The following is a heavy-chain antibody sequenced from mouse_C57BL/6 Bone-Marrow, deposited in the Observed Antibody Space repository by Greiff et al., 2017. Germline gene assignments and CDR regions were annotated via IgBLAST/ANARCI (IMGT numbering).Heavy chain of an antibody. CDR2: FYPSSGNT. CDR1: GYTFTSYG. J-gene: IGHJ2*01. CDR3: ASSNWDGFYYFDD. Sequence: QVQLQQSGAELARPGASVKLSCKASGYTFTSYGISWVKQRTGQGLELIGEFYPSSGNTYYNETFKGKATLTADKSSSTAYMGLRSLTSEDSAVYVCASSNWDGFYYFDDWGKGTTLKVSS. D-gene: IGHD4-1*01. V-gene: IGHV1-81*01.